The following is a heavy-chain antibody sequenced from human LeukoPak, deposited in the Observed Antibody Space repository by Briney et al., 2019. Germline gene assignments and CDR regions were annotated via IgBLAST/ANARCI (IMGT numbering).Heavy chain of an antibody. CDR2: ISGSGGST. CDR3: AKGFSSSWYNPYYFDY. J-gene: IGHJ4*02. CDR1: GFTFSSYA. D-gene: IGHD6-13*01. Sequence: GGSLRLSCAASGFTFSSYAMSWVRQAPGKGLEWGSAISGSGGSTYYADSVKGRFTISRDNSKNTLYLQMNSLRAEDTAVYYCAKGFSSSWYNPYYFDYWGQGTLVTVSS. V-gene: IGHV3-23*01.